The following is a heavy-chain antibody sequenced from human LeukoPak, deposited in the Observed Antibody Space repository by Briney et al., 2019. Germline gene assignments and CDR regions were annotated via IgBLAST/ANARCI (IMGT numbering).Heavy chain of an antibody. V-gene: IGHV3-11*01. Sequence: GGSLRLSCAASGFTVSSNYMSWVRQAPGKGLEWVSYISSSGSTIYYADPVKGRFTISRDNAKNSLYLQMNSLRAEDTAVYYCARGGVAAAGRAFDIWGQGTMVTVSS. CDR1: GFTVSSNY. J-gene: IGHJ3*02. CDR3: ARGGVAAAGRAFDI. D-gene: IGHD6-13*01. CDR2: ISSSGSTI.